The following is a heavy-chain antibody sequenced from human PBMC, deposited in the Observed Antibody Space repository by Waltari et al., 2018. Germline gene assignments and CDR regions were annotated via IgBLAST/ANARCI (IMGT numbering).Heavy chain of an antibody. CDR2: INHSGST. V-gene: IGHV4-34*01. Sequence: QVQLQQWGAGLLKPSETLSLTCAVYGGSFSGYYWSWIRQPPGKGLEWIGEINHSGSTNYNPSLKSRVTISVDTSKNQFSLKLSSVTAADTAVYYCARGAIRSSSWYSYKGGMDVWGQGTTVTVSS. D-gene: IGHD6-13*01. CDR1: GGSFSGYY. J-gene: IGHJ6*02. CDR3: ARGAIRSSSWYSYKGGMDV.